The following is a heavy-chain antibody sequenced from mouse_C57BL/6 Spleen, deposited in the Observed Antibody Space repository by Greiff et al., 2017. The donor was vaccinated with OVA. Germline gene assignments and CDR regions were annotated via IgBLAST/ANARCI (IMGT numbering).Heavy chain of an antibody. V-gene: IGHV5-16*01. CDR3: ARGCDYDRYFDV. D-gene: IGHD2-4*01. CDR2: INYDGSST. Sequence: EVKLVESEGGLVQPGSSMKLSCTASGFTFSDYYMAWVRQVPEKGLEWVANINYDGSSTYYLDSLKSRFIISRDNAKNILYLQMSSLKSEDTATYYCARGCDYDRYFDVWGTGTTVTVSS. CDR1: GFTFSDYY. J-gene: IGHJ1*03.